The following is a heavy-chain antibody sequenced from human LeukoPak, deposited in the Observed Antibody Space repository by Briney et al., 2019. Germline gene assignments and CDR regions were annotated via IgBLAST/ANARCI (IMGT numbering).Heavy chain of an antibody. J-gene: IGHJ6*03. CDR2: MNPNSGNT. CDR3: ARGDYGDYNGYYYYYMDV. Sequence: GASVKVSCKASGYTFTSYDINWVRQATGQGLEWMGWMNPNSGNTGYAQKFQGRVTMTRNTSISTTYMELSSLRSEDTAVYYCARGDYGDYNGYYYYYMDVWGKGTTVTVSS. V-gene: IGHV1-8*01. D-gene: IGHD4-17*01. CDR1: GYTFTSYD.